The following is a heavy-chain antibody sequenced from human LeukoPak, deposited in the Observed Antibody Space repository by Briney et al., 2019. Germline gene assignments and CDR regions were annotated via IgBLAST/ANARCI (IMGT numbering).Heavy chain of an antibody. CDR1: GFTFSSYW. Sequence: GGSLRLSCAASGFTFSSYWVHWVRQAPGKGLVWVSRINSDGSSTSYADSVKGRFTISRDNAKNTLYLQMNSLRAEDTAVYYCAREGRLLDAFDIWGQGTMVTVSS. CDR3: AREGRLLDAFDI. J-gene: IGHJ3*02. CDR2: INSDGSST. V-gene: IGHV3-74*01.